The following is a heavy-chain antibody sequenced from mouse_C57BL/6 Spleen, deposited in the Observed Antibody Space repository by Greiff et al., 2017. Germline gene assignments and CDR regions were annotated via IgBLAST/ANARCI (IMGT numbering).Heavy chain of an antibody. Sequence: QQPGAELVKPGASVKLSCKASGYTFTSYWMHWVKQRPGQGLEWIGMIHPNSGSTNYNEKFKSKATLTVDKSSSTAYMQLSSLTSEDSAVYYCASNYYGSSYFAYWGQGTLVTVSA. J-gene: IGHJ3*01. CDR3: ASNYYGSSYFAY. D-gene: IGHD1-1*01. CDR2: IHPNSGST. CDR1: GYTFTSYW. V-gene: IGHV1-64*01.